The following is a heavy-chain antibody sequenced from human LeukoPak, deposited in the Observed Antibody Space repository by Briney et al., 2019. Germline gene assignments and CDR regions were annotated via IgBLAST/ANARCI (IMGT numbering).Heavy chain of an antibody. D-gene: IGHD3-9*01. V-gene: IGHV3-7*01. CDR3: ATVLRYFDWPAVDY. Sequence: PGGSLRLSCAASGFTFSSYWMSWVRQAPGKGLEWVANIKQDGSEKYYVDSVKGRFTISRDNAKNSLYLQMNSLRAEDTAVYYCATVLRYFDWPAVDYWGQATLVTVSS. CDR1: GFTFSSYW. J-gene: IGHJ4*02. CDR2: IKQDGSEK.